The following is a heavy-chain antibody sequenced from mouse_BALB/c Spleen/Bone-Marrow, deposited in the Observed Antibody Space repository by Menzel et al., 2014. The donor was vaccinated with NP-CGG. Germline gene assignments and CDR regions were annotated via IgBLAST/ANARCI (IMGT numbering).Heavy chain of an antibody. V-gene: IGHV1-67*01. J-gene: IGHJ3*01. CDR3: AREGYASTAWFAY. Sequence: QVQLQQSGPELVRPGVSVKISCKGSGYTFTDYAMHWVKQSHAKSLEWIGAINTYSGITNYNQNFKGKATMTVDKSSSTAFMELARLTYEDSAIYYCAREGYASTAWFAYWGQGTLVTVSA. CDR2: INTYSGIT. D-gene: IGHD1-1*01. CDR1: GYTFTDYA.